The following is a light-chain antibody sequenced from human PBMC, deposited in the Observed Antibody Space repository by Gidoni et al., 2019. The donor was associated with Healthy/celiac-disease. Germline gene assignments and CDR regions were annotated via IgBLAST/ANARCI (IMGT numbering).Light chain of an antibody. CDR1: KWGDKY. Sequence: SYELTQPPSVSVSPGQTASITCSGDKWGDKYACWYQQKPGQSPVLVIYQDSKRPSGIPERFYGSNAGNTATLTIGGTQAMDEADYYCQAWDSSTEVVFGGGTKLTVL. CDR2: QDS. J-gene: IGLJ2*01. CDR3: QAWDSSTEVV. V-gene: IGLV3-1*01.